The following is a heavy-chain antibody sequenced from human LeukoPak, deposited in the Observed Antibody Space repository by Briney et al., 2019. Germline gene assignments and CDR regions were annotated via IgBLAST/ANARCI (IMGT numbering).Heavy chain of an antibody. CDR3: ARVPSGYGGTNWFDP. V-gene: IGHV4-34*01. J-gene: IGHJ5*02. D-gene: IGHD3-3*01. Sequence: SETLSLTCTVSGGSISSYYWSWVRQPPGKGLEWVGEINHSGSTNYNPSLKSRVTISVDTSKNQFSLKLSSVTAADTAVYYCARVPSGYGGTNWFDPWGQGTLVTVSS. CDR2: INHSGST. CDR1: GGSISSYY.